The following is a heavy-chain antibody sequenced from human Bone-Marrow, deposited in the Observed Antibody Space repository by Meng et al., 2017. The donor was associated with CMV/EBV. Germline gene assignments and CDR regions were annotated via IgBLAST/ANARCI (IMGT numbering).Heavy chain of an antibody. V-gene: IGHV3-7*01. D-gene: IGHD3-10*01. Sequence: GVSLRLSCAASEFTFSSYWMSWVRQAPGKGLERVANIKQDGSEKYYVDSVKGRFTISRDNVKNSLYLQMNSMRAEETAVYYCGRVGADMVREAFDYWGQGTLVTVSS. J-gene: IGHJ4*02. CDR3: GRVGADMVREAFDY. CDR1: EFTFSSYW. CDR2: IKQDGSEK.